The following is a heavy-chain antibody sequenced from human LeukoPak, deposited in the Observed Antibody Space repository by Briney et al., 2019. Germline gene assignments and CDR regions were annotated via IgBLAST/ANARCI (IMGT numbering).Heavy chain of an antibody. CDR3: ASQGVYSGHDLDYFDY. Sequence: GGSLRLSCAASGFTFSSYAMSWVRQAPGKGLEWVSVISGSGGSTYYTDSVKGRFTISRDNAKNSLYLQMNSLRAEDTAVYYCASQGVYSGHDLDYFDYWGQGALVTVSS. CDR2: ISGSGGST. CDR1: GFTFSSYA. V-gene: IGHV3-23*01. D-gene: IGHD5-12*01. J-gene: IGHJ4*02.